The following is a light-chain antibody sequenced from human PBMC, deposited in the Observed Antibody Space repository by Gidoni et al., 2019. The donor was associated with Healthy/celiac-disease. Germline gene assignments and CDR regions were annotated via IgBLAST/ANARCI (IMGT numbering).Light chain of an antibody. CDR1: QSISSW. J-gene: IGKJ1*01. Sequence: DLQMTQSPSTRSASVGDRVTITCRASQSISSWLAWYQQKPGKAPKLLIYKSSSLESGVPSRVIGSGSGTAVTLTISSRQPDDCATYYCQQYNSYSPTFXHXTKVEIK. CDR2: KSS. V-gene: IGKV1-5*03. CDR3: QQYNSYSPT.